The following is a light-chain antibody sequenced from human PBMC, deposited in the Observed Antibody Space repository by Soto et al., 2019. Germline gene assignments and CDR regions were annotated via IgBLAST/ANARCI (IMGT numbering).Light chain of an antibody. J-gene: IGLJ1*01. CDR2: GVS. V-gene: IGLV2-14*01. Sequence: SALTQPASVSGSPGQSITISCTGTTSDVGGYNYVSWYQQHPGKAPKLMIYGVSIRPSGASDRFSGSKSGNTASLTISGLQAEDEADYYCSSYTSSRTYVFGTGTKLTVL. CDR1: TSDVGGYNY. CDR3: SSYTSSRTYV.